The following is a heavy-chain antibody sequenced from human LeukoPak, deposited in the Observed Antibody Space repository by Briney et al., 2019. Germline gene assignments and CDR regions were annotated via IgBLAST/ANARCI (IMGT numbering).Heavy chain of an antibody. J-gene: IGHJ5*02. D-gene: IGHD1-26*01. CDR3: ARGIAGATKGGWFDT. CDR2: TNPNSGNT. V-gene: IGHV1-8*01. Sequence: ASVKVSCKASGYTFTNYDINWVRQATGQGLEWMGWTNPNSGNTGYAQKFQGRVTMTRNTSISTAYMELSSLRSEDTALYYCARGIAGATKGGWFDTWGQGTPVTVSS. CDR1: GYTFTNYD.